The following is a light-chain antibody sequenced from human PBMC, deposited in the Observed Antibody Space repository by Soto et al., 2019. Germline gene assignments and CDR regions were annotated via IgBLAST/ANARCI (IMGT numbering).Light chain of an antibody. CDR3: QQYNDWPLT. V-gene: IGKV3-15*01. J-gene: IGKJ1*01. CDR1: QSVSSN. Sequence: EIVMTQSPVTLSVSPGERVTLSCRASQSVSSNLAWYQQKPGQAPSLLIYGAFTRATGIPARFSGTESGTEFTLTISSLQSEDFALYYCQQYNDWPLTFGQGTKVDI. CDR2: GAF.